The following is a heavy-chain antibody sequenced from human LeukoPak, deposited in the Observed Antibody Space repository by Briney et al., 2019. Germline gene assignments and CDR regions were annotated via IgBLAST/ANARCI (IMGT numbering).Heavy chain of an antibody. D-gene: IGHD2-15*01. J-gene: IGHJ4*02. CDR3: ARVWRGSFDY. CDR1: GFTFSSYE. Sequence: GGSLRLSCAASGFTFSSYEMNWVRQAPGKGLEWVSYISSSSSTIYYADSVKGRFTISRDNAKNSLYLQMNSLRAEDTAVYYCARVWRGSFDYWGQGTLVTVSS. V-gene: IGHV3-48*01. CDR2: ISSSSSTI.